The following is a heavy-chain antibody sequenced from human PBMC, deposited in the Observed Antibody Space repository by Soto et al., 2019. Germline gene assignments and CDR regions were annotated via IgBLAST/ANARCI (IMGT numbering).Heavy chain of an antibody. CDR3: ARGRAGFTVWDNYGMDV. Sequence: EVQLVESGGGLIQPGGSLRLSCAASGFTVSSNYMSWVRQAPGKGLEWVSVIYSGGSTYYADSVRGRFTISRDNSKNPRYLQMNSLRAEDTAVYYCARGRAGFTVWDNYGMDVWGQGTTVTASS. J-gene: IGHJ6*02. CDR1: GFTVSSNY. V-gene: IGHV3-53*01. CDR2: IYSGGST. D-gene: IGHD1-26*01.